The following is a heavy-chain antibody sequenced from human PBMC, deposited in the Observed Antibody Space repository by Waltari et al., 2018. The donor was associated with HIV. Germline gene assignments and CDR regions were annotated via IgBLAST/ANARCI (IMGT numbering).Heavy chain of an antibody. CDR1: GGSISSSSYS. V-gene: IGHV4-39*01. CDR2: IYYSGST. CDR3: ARRDGSGWDNYYYGMDV. D-gene: IGHD6-19*01. Sequence: QLQLQESGPGLVKPSATLSLPCTVSGGSISSSSYSWGWIRQPPGKGLEWIGSIYYSGSTYYNPSLKSRVTISVDTSKNQFSLKLSSVTAADTAVYYCARRDGSGWDNYYYGMDVWGQGTTVTVSS. J-gene: IGHJ6*02.